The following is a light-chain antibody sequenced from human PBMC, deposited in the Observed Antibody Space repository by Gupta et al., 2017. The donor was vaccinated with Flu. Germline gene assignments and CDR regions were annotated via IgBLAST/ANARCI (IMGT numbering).Light chain of an antibody. CDR1: DSDVGGSNY. CDR2: EVS. Sequence: QSALTQPASVSASPGQSITISSTGTDSDVGGSNYFSWYHQHPAKDPNRLIYEVSHRPSGVSTRCSGSTAANTASPTTFGLQAEEEADDHCSEYKSGSTSEVFGSGTKLTVL. J-gene: IGLJ2*01. CDR3: SEYKSGSTSEV. V-gene: IGLV2-14*01.